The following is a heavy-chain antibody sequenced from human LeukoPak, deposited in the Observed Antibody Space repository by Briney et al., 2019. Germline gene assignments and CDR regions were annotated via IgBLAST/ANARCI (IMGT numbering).Heavy chain of an antibody. V-gene: IGHV3-7*03. CDR2: INRDGSER. CDR3: ARRNAMDV. CDR1: GFTFSNYW. Sequence: GGSLGLSCAASGFTFSNYWMTWVRQAPGKGLEWVANINRDGSERYYVDSVKGRFTISRDDAKSSLYLQMNSLRAEDTAVYYCARRNAMDVWGQGTTVIVFS. J-gene: IGHJ6*02.